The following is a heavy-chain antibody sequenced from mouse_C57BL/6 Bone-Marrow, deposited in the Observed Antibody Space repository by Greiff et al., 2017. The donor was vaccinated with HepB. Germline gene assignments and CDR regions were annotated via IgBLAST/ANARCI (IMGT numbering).Heavy chain of an antibody. CDR3: TRVYDYVSCFDY. D-gene: IGHD2-4*01. Sequence: EVQWVESGEGLVKPGGSLKLSCAASGFTFSSYAMSWVRQTPEKRLEWVAYISSGGDYIYYADTVKGRFTISRDNARNTLYLQMSSLKSEDTAMYYCTRVYDYVSCFDYWGQGTTLTVSS. CDR2: ISSGGDYI. V-gene: IGHV5-9-1*02. J-gene: IGHJ2*01. CDR1: GFTFSSYA.